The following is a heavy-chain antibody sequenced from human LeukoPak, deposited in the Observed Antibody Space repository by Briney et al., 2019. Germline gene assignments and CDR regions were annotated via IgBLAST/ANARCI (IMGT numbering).Heavy chain of an antibody. D-gene: IGHD6-13*01. CDR1: GGSISSGSCY. Sequence: SQTLSLTCTVSGGSISSGSCYWSWIRQPAGKGMEWIGRIYTSGSTNYNPSLKSRVTISVDTSKNQFSLKLSSVTAADTAVYYCARPYSISWYLGYFDYWGQGTLVTVSS. V-gene: IGHV4-61*02. CDR2: IYTSGST. J-gene: IGHJ4*02. CDR3: ARPYSISWYLGYFDY.